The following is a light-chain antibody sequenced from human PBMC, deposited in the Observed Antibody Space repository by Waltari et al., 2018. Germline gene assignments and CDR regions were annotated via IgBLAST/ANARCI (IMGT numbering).Light chain of an antibody. Sequence: QSALTQPASVSGSPGQSITISCPGISSDVKNYNFVSWYQQHPGKAPKLMIYEGTKRPSGVSNRFSGSKSGNTASLTISGLQAEDEADYYCCSYAGSVVFGGGTKLTVL. J-gene: IGLJ2*01. CDR1: SSDVKNYNF. CDR2: EGT. V-gene: IGLV2-23*01. CDR3: CSYAGSVV.